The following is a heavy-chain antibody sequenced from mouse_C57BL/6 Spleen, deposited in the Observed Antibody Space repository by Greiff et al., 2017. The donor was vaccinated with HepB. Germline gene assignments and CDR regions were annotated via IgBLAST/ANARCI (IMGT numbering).Heavy chain of an antibody. J-gene: IGHJ4*01. CDR1: GFTFSDYG. Sequence: EVMLVESGGGLVQPGGSLKLSCAASGFTFSDYGMAWVRQAPRKGPEWVAFISNLAYSIYYADTVTGRFTISRENAKNTLYLEMSSLRSEDTAMYFCARRRGYSNHGGDAMDYWGQGTSVTVSS. D-gene: IGHD2-5*01. CDR2: ISNLAYSI. V-gene: IGHV5-15*04. CDR3: ARRRGYSNHGGDAMDY.